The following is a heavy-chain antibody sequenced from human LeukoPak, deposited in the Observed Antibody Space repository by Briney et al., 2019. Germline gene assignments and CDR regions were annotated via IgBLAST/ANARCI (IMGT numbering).Heavy chain of an antibody. Sequence: PGGSLSLSCAASGFTVRSKYMNWVRQAPGMGLEWVSIIESGGTTYYAGSVKGRFTISRDDSKNTLSLQMNSLRAEDTAVYYCASGIWDRGASESFDIWGQGTLATVSS. D-gene: IGHD3-10*01. J-gene: IGHJ3*02. CDR1: GFTVRSKY. V-gene: IGHV3-53*01. CDR2: IESGGTT. CDR3: ASGIWDRGASESFDI.